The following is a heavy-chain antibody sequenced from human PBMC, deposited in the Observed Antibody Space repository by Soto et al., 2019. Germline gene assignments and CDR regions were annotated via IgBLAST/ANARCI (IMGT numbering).Heavy chain of an antibody. CDR2: INSGASNT. CDR3: AYRTGFDY. D-gene: IGHD2-2*01. Sequence: GGSLRLSCAASGFTFSSSWMHWVRQAPGKGLVWVSRINSGASNTNYADSVKGRFTISRDNSKNTLYLQMNSLIAEDTAVYYCAYRTGFDYWGQGARVTVSS. CDR1: GFTFSSSW. V-gene: IGHV3-74*01. J-gene: IGHJ4*02.